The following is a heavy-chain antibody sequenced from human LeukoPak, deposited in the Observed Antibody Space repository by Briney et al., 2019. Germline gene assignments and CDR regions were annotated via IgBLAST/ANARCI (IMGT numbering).Heavy chain of an antibody. CDR2: IYYSGST. CDR1: GSSISSDYY. V-gene: IGHV4-38-2*01. D-gene: IGHD1-7*01. Sequence: PSETLSLTCAVSGSSISSDYYWGWIRQPPGKGLEWIGSIYYSGSTYYNPSLKSRVTISVDTSKNQFSLKLSSVTAADTAVYYCASTSNWNYLFDYWGQGTLVTVSS. CDR3: ASTSNWNYLFDY. J-gene: IGHJ4*02.